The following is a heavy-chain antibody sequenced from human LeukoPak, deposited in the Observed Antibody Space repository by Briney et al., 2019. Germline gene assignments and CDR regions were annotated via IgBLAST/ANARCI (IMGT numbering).Heavy chain of an antibody. V-gene: IGHV3-23*01. CDR2: ISIRGGST. D-gene: IGHD5-18*01. Sequence: GGSLSLSCAASGFTFSSYAMSWVRQAPGKGLEWVSGISIRGGSTFYADSVKGRFSISRDNSKNSLYLQMHNLRAEDTAVYYCAKDQGDTAHSVWGQGPRITVSS. CDR1: GFTFSSYA. CDR3: AKDQGDTAHSV. J-gene: IGHJ4*02.